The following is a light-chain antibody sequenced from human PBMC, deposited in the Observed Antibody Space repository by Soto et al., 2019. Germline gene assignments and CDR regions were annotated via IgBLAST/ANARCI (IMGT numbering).Light chain of an antibody. J-gene: IGKJ1*01. CDR2: GAS. Sequence: EIVMTQSPATLSVSPGERATLSYRASQSVSSNLAWYQRKPGQAPRLLIYGASTRATGIPARFSGSGSGTEFTLTISSLQSEDFAVYYCQQYNNWPRTFGQGTKVEIK. CDR3: QQYNNWPRT. V-gene: IGKV3-15*01. CDR1: QSVSSN.